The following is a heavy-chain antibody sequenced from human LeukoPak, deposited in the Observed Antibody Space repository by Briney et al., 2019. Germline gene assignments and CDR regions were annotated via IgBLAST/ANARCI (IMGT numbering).Heavy chain of an antibody. Sequence: PSETLSLTCTVSGGSISSGDYYWSWIRQPPGKGLEWIGYIYYSGSTYYNPSLKSRVTISVDTSKNQFSLKLSSVTAADTAVYYCDKNGAHVGDWFDPWGQGTLVTVSS. CDR3: DKNGAHVGDWFDP. D-gene: IGHD3-3*01. V-gene: IGHV4-30-4*01. J-gene: IGHJ5*02. CDR2: IYYSGST. CDR1: GGSISSGDYY.